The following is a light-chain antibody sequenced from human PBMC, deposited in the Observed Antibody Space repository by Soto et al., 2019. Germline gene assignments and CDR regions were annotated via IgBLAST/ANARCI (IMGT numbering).Light chain of an antibody. CDR2: DAS. CDR3: QQRINWPVT. V-gene: IGKV3-11*01. CDR1: QSVNSY. J-gene: IGKJ3*01. Sequence: EIVLTQSPGTLSLSPGERATLSCRASQSVNSYLAWYQQKPGQAPRLLIYDASNRATGIPARFSGSGSGTDFTLTISSLEPEDYAVYYCQQRINWPVTFGPGTKVDIK.